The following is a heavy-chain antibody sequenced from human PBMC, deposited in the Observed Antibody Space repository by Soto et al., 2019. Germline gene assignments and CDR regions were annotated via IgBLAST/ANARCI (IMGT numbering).Heavy chain of an antibody. D-gene: IGHD1-26*01. CDR1: GFTFSDYE. V-gene: IGHV3-48*03. Sequence: GRSMRLSCTASGFTFSDYEMNWVRQAPGKGLEWVSYITSGGRSIYYADSVKGRFIISRDNAENSLYLQMNSLRPEDTAVYYCVKVGDVYNSFCDFWGQRTPVTVSS. CDR2: ITSGGRSI. CDR3: VKVGDVYNSFCDF. J-gene: IGHJ1*01.